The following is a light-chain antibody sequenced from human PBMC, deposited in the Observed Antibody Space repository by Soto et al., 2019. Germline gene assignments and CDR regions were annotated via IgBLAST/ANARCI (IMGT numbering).Light chain of an antibody. CDR2: DVN. Sequence: QSVLTQPRSVSGSPGQSVTISCTGTSSDVGSYNYVSWYQQRPTKAPKLMIYDVNKRPSGVPDRFSGSKSGNTASLTISGLQAEDEADYYCCSYSGTYILVFGGGTKLTVL. CDR1: SSDVGSYNY. V-gene: IGLV2-11*01. CDR3: CSYSGTYILV. J-gene: IGLJ3*02.